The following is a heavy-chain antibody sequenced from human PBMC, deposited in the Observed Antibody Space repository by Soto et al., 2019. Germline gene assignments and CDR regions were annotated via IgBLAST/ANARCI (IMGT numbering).Heavy chain of an antibody. CDR2: INPKSGGT. CDR3: ARDPAKGGGRAGFDY. J-gene: IGHJ4*02. D-gene: IGHD1-26*01. Sequence: GASVKVSCKASGYTFTVYYMHWVRQAPGQGLEWMGWINPKSGGTMYPQKFQGRVTMTWDTSISTAYMALTRLRSDDTAVYYCARDPAKGGGRAGFDYWGQGTLVTVSS. CDR1: GYTFTVYY. V-gene: IGHV1-2*02.